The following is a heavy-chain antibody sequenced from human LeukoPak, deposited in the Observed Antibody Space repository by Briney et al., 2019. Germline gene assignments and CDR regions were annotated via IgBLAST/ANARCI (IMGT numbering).Heavy chain of an antibody. V-gene: IGHV3-23*01. CDR3: AKITKATTPNY. D-gene: IGHD4-17*01. Sequence: GGSLRLSCAASGFTFSSYAMSWVRQAPGKGLEWVSGITDSGRKTYYADSVKGRFSISRDNSKNTVYLQMSDLRAEDTAVYYCAKITKATTPNYWGQGTLVTVSS. CDR1: GFTFSSYA. J-gene: IGHJ4*02. CDR2: ITDSGRKT.